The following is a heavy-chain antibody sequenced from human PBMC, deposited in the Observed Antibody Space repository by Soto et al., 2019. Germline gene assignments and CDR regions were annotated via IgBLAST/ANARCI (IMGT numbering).Heavy chain of an antibody. V-gene: IGHV1-3*01. D-gene: IGHD5-12*01. CDR2: INGENGNT. J-gene: IGHJ4*02. Sequence: ASVKVSCKASGCTFTSYAMHWVRQAPGQRLEWMGWINGENGNTKYSQKFQGRVTISRDTSASTAFMELSSLRSEDTAVYYCAISGYDSSRPYDYWGQGTLVTVSS. CDR3: AISGYDSSRPYDY. CDR1: GCTFTSYA.